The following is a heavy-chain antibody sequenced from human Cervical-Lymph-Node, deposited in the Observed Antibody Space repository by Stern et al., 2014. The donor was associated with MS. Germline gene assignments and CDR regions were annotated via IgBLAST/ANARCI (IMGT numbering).Heavy chain of an antibody. CDR1: GDSFSVYY. CDR3: AREPDYGETLRHFGAYDN. V-gene: IGHV4-4*08. D-gene: IGHD4-17*01. Sequence: QVQLQESGPRLVKPSETLSLTCTVSGDSFSVYYWSWLRQPPGKELEWIGYIYARGSTNYNPSLKSRVNISIDTSKSEFYLTLRSVAAADTAVYFCAREPDYGETLRHFGAYDNWGRGTLVTVSS. CDR2: IYARGST. J-gene: IGHJ4*02.